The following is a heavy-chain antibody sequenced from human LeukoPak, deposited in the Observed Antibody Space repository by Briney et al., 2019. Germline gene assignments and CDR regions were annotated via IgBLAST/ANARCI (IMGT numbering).Heavy chain of an antibody. D-gene: IGHD2-15*01. CDR3: ARDFPDQSLYCSGGSCYSFHYYYMDV. V-gene: IGHV3-7*01. CDR1: GFTFSSYW. CDR2: IKQDGSEK. J-gene: IGHJ6*03. Sequence: GGSLRLSCAASGFTFSSYWMSWVRQAPGKGLEWVANIKQDGSEKYYVDSVKGRFTISRDNAKNSLYLQMNSLRAEDTAVYYCARDFPDQSLYCSGGSCYSFHYYYMDVWGKGTTVTISS.